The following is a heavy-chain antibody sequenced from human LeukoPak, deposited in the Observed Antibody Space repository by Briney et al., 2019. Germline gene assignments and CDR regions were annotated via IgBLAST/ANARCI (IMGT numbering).Heavy chain of an antibody. CDR2: INPNIGNA. J-gene: IGHJ4*02. CDR3: ARVAYYYDSSGYYYDFDY. Sequence: ASVKVSCKASGDTFTSYAINWVRQATGQGLEWMGWINPNIGNANYAQKFQGRVTITRNDSISTAYMELSSLRSEDTAVYYCARVAYYYDSSGYYYDFDYWGQGTLVTVSS. D-gene: IGHD3-22*01. CDR1: GDTFTSYA. V-gene: IGHV1-8*03.